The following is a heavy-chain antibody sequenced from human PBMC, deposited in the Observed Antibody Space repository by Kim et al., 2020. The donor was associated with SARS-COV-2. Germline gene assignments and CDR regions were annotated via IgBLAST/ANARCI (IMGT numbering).Heavy chain of an antibody. Sequence: GGSLRLSCAASGFTFSSYAMSWVRQAPGKGLEWVSAISGSGGSTYYADSVKGRFTISRDNPKNTLYLQMNSLRAEDTAVYYCAKDYTGYSSGWLPGYWGQGTLSPSPQ. CDR3: AKDYTGYSSGWLPGY. CDR2: ISGSGGST. CDR1: GFTFSSYA. D-gene: IGHD6-19*01. J-gene: IGHJ4*02. V-gene: IGHV3-23*01.